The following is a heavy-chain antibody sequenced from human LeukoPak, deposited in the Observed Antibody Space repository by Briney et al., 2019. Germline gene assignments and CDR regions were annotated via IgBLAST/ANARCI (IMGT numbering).Heavy chain of an antibody. CDR1: GFTFSSYW. J-gene: IGHJ4*02. V-gene: IGHV3-7*01. D-gene: IGHD1-7*01. CDR2: INQDGTEK. CDR3: ATSRTFDY. Sequence: GGSLRLSCAASGFTFSSYWMNWVRQAPGKGLEWVANINQDGTEKFYVDSVKGRFTIPRDNAKNSLYLQMNSLTGEDTAVYYCATSRTFDYWGQGTLVTVSS.